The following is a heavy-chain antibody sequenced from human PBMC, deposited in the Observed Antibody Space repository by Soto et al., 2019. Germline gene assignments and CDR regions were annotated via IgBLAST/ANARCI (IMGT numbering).Heavy chain of an antibody. CDR1: GYSFTSYW. D-gene: IGHD6-13*01. Sequence: PGESLKISCKGSGYSFTSYWIGWVRQMPGKGLEWMGTIYPGDSDTRYSPSFQGQVTISADKSISTAYLQWSSLKASDTAMYYCARTSAAGKNYYGIDFWGQGTTVPVSS. J-gene: IGHJ6*02. V-gene: IGHV5-51*01. CDR2: IYPGDSDT. CDR3: ARTSAAGKNYYGIDF.